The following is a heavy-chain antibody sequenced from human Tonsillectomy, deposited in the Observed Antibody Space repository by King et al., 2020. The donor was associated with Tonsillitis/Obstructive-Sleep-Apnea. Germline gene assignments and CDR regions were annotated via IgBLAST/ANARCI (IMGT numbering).Heavy chain of an antibody. D-gene: IGHD3-10*01. CDR1: GFTFSSYG. CDR3: ARNWFNAFDI. J-gene: IGHJ3*02. Sequence: VQLVESGGGVVQPGRSLRLSCAASGFTFSSYGMHWVRQAPGKGLEWVAIIWYDGTNKYYADSVKGRFTISRDKSKNTLYLQMNSMRADDTAVYYCARNWFNAFDIWGQGTMVTVSS. CDR2: IWYDGTNK. V-gene: IGHV3-33*01.